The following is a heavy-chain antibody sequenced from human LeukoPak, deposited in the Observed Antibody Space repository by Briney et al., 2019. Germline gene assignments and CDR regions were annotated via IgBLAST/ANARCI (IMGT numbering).Heavy chain of an antibody. J-gene: IGHJ4*02. CDR3: ARVNCSSTSCHPYFDY. CDR2: IYHSGST. Sequence: SETLSLTCTVSGGSISSGGYYWSWIRQPPGKGLEWIGYIYHSGSTYYNPSLKSRVTIPVDRSKNQFSLKLSSVTAADTAVYYCARVNCSSTSCHPYFDYCGQGTLVTVSS. CDR1: GGSISSGGYY. V-gene: IGHV4-30-2*01. D-gene: IGHD2-2*01.